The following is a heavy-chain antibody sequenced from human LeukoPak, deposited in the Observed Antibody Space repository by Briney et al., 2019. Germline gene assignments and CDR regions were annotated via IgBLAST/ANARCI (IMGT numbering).Heavy chain of an antibody. CDR3: ARLYRDVTTFDY. CDR1: GFTFSNYW. Sequence: PGGSLRLSCAASGFTFSNYWMSWVRQAPGKGLEWVANIKQDGSEKYYVDSVKGRFTISRDNVQNSLYLQMNSLRAEDTAVYYCARLYRDVTTFDYWGQGTLVTVSS. J-gene: IGHJ4*02. CDR2: IKQDGSEK. V-gene: IGHV3-7*01. D-gene: IGHD4-17*01.